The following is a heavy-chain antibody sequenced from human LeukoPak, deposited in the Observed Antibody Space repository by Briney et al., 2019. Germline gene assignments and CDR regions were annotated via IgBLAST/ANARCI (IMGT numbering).Heavy chain of an antibody. J-gene: IGHJ1*01. D-gene: IGHD6-13*01. CDR1: GGSFSGYY. CDR2: INHSGST. CDR3: ARGASYSSSWLRAEYFQH. Sequence: PSETLSLTCAVYGGSFSGYYWNWIRQPPGKGLEWIGEINHSGSTNYNPSLKSRVTISVDTSKNQFSLKLSSVTAADTAVYYCARGASYSSSWLRAEYFQHWGQGTLVTVSS. V-gene: IGHV4-34*01.